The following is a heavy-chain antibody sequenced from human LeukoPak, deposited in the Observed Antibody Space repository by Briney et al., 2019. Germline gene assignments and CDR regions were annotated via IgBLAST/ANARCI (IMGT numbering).Heavy chain of an antibody. J-gene: IGHJ4*02. CDR1: GDSVSRNSAA. D-gene: IGHD6-13*01. CDR2: TYYGSKWYT. V-gene: IGHV6-1*01. Sequence: SQTLSLTCAISGDSVSRNSAAWNWIRQSPSRGLEWLGRTYYGSKWYTDYAVSVKSRITINPDTPKNQFSLQLNSVTPEDTAVYYCARNPNSFSSSWSLFDYWGQGTLVTVSS. CDR3: ARNPNSFSSSWSLFDY.